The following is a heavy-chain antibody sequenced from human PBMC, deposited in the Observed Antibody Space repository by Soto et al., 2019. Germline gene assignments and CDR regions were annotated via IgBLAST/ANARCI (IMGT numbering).Heavy chain of an antibody. J-gene: IGHJ4*02. Sequence: SETLSLTCAVYGGSFSGYYWSWIRQPPGKGLEWIGEINHSGSTNYNPSLKSRVTISVDTSKNQISLTLSSVTAADSAVYYCARDQGIVVAVFDYWGQGTLVTASS. CDR1: GGSFSGYY. V-gene: IGHV4-34*01. D-gene: IGHD6-19*01. CDR2: INHSGST. CDR3: ARDQGIVVAVFDY.